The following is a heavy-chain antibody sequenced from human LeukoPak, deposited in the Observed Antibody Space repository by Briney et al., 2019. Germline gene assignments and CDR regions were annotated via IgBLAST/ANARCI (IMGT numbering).Heavy chain of an antibody. Sequence: PWGSLRLSCAASGFTFSDHYMDWVRQAPGKGLEWVGRTRNKANSYTTEYAASVRGRFTISRDDSKNSLFLQMNSLKTEDTAVYYCARVNSGWHTDYWGQGTLVTVSS. CDR1: GFTFSDHY. J-gene: IGHJ4*02. CDR3: ARVNSGWHTDY. D-gene: IGHD6-19*01. CDR2: TRNKANSYTT. V-gene: IGHV3-72*01.